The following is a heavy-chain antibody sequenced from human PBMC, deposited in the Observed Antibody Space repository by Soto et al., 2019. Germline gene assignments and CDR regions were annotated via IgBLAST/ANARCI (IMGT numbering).Heavy chain of an antibody. D-gene: IGHD6-19*01. Sequence: EVQLVESGRGLVQPGGSLRLSCAASGFTFSSYWMHWVRQAPGKGLVWVSRINSDGSSTSYADSVKGRFTISRDNAKNTVYLQMNSLRAEDTAVYYCASPYMYSSGLYFYGMDVWGQGTTVTVSS. CDR3: ASPYMYSSGLYFYGMDV. CDR1: GFTFSSYW. V-gene: IGHV3-74*01. CDR2: INSDGSST. J-gene: IGHJ6*02.